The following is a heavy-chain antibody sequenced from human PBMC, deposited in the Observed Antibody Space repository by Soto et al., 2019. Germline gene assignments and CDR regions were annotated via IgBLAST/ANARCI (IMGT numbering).Heavy chain of an antibody. V-gene: IGHV2-5*02. CDR1: GFSLSTSGVG. CDR3: AHVGYCISFICSNWFDP. D-gene: IGHD2-2*01. CDR2: IYWVDDM. Sequence: QITLKESGPTLVKPTQTLTLTCTFSGFSLSTSGVGVGCILPPPGKALEWLALIYWVDDMRYSPSLKSRLTISKDTSKNQVVLTMTNMDPVDTATYYCAHVGYCISFICSNWFDPGGQGTRVTVSS. J-gene: IGHJ5*02.